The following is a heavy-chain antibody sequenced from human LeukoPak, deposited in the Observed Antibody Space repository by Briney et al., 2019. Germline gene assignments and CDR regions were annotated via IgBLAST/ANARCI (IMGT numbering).Heavy chain of an antibody. CDR3: ARASYFDWLLTPMYYFDY. CDR1: GYTFTSYA. CDR2: INAGNGNT. J-gene: IGHJ4*02. Sequence: ASVKVSCKASGYTFTSYAMHWVRQAPGQRLEWMGRINAGNGNTKYSQKFQGRVTITRDTSASTAYMELSSLRSEDTAVYYCARASYFDWLLTPMYYFDYWGQGTLVTVSS. D-gene: IGHD3-9*01. V-gene: IGHV1-3*01.